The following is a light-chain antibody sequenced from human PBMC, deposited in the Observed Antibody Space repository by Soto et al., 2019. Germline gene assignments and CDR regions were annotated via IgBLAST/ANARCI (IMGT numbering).Light chain of an antibody. Sequence: QSALTQPASVSGSPGQSITISCTGTSRDVGGYNYVSWYQHNPGKAPKLMIYDVSNRPSGVSNRFSGSKSGNTASLTISGLQAEDEADYYCNSYTGSGTVVFGGGTKLTVL. CDR3: NSYTGSGTVV. CDR2: DVS. V-gene: IGLV2-14*03. CDR1: SRDVGGYNY. J-gene: IGLJ2*01.